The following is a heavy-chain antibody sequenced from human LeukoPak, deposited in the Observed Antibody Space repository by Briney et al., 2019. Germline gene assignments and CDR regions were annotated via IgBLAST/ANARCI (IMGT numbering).Heavy chain of an antibody. J-gene: IGHJ6*03. Sequence: SVKVSCKASGGTFSSYAISWVRQAPGQGLEWMGGIIPIFGTANYAQKFQGRVTITTDESTSTAYMELSSLRSEDTAVYYCARMHTYYFDRYDPRDYYYYYMDVWGKGTSVTVSS. D-gene: IGHD3-22*01. V-gene: IGHV1-69*05. CDR1: GGTFSSYA. CDR2: IIPIFGTA. CDR3: ARMHTYYFDRYDPRDYYYYYMDV.